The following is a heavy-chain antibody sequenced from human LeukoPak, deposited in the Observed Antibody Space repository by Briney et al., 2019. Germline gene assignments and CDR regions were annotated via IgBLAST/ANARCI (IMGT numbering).Heavy chain of an antibody. Sequence: PGGSLRLSCAASGFTLSTYSMNWVRQAPGKGLEWVSSISSGSGYIYYADSVKGRFTISRDNAQNSLYLQMNSLRAEDTAVYYCARDSGSYYAFDYWGQGTLVTVSS. V-gene: IGHV3-21*01. CDR2: ISSGSGYI. J-gene: IGHJ4*02. D-gene: IGHD1-26*01. CDR1: GFTLSTYS. CDR3: ARDSGSYYAFDY.